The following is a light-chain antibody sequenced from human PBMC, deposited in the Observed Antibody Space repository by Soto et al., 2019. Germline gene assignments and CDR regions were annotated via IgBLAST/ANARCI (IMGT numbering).Light chain of an antibody. V-gene: IGKV3-15*01. CDR2: GAS. CDR3: QQYKDWPLT. J-gene: IGKJ4*01. Sequence: EIVMTQSPATLSVSPGERATLSCRASQSVSSTFAWYQQKPGQAPRLLIYGASTRATGIPARFSGSGSGTEFTLTISSLQSEDFALYYCQQYKDWPLTFGGGTKVESK. CDR1: QSVSST.